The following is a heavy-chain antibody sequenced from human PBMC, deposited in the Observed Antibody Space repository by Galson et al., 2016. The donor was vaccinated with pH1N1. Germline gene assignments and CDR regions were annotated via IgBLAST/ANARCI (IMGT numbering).Heavy chain of an antibody. CDR2: VNPGGSTI. V-gene: IGHV5-51*01. CDR1: GYIFTSQW. CDR3: ARQNDYGDYRGNAFDI. D-gene: IGHD4-17*01. J-gene: IGHJ3*02. Sequence: QSGAEVKKPGESLKISCKASGYIFTSQWIAWVRQVPGKGLEWVGVVNPGGSTIRYSPSFQGQVSVSADKSINTVSLQWGSLRASDTAMYYCARQNDYGDYRGNAFDIWGQGTMVTVSS.